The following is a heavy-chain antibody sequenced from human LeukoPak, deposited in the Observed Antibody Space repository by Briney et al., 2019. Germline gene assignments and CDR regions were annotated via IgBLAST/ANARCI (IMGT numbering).Heavy chain of an antibody. V-gene: IGHV1-18*01. Sequence: GASVKVSYKASGFHFASYGITWVRQAPGQGLEWMRWISVNNGNTHYAQSFQDRLTMTTDTSTSTAYLEVRSLRYDDTAIYYCQRITTFGVIIDFDYWGQGTLVTVSS. CDR1: GFHFASYG. CDR2: ISVNNGNT. J-gene: IGHJ4*02. D-gene: IGHD3-3*01. CDR3: QRITTFGVIIDFDY.